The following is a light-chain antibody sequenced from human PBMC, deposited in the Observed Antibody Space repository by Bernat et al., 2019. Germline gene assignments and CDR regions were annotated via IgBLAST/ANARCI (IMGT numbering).Light chain of an antibody. CDR1: QVSGTY. CDR2: GAS. CDR3: QQLDRFPIP. V-gene: IGKV1-9*01. Sequence: DVQLTQSPSFLSASVGDRVDITCRASQVSGTYLAWYQKKPGKAPKLLIYGASTLQTGVPSRFSGSGSGTEFTLTIASLQPEDGATYFCQQLDRFPIPFGQGTQLEI. J-gene: IGKJ5*01.